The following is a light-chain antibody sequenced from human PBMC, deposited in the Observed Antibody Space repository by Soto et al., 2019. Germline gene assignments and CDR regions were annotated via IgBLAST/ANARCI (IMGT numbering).Light chain of an antibody. V-gene: IGLV2-8*01. CDR1: SSDVGGYDH. CDR2: EVT. J-gene: IGLJ1*01. CDR3: SSDVGNYNYV. Sequence: QSALTQPPSASGSPGQSVTIPCTGTSSDVGGYDHVSWYQQNPGKAPKLMIYEVTKRPAGVPDRFSGSKSGNTASLTVSGLQAEDEADYYCSSDVGNYNYVFGTGTKVTVL.